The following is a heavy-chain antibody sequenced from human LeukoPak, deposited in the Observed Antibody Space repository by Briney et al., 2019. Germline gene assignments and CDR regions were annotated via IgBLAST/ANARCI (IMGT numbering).Heavy chain of an antibody. CDR2: ISWNSGSI. J-gene: IGHJ1*01. CDR3: ARDTASGVEYFQH. Sequence: GRSLRLSCAASGFTFDDYAMHWVRHAPGKGLEWVSGISWNSGSIGYADSVKGRFTISRDNAKNSLYLQMNSLRAEDTAVYYCARDTASGVEYFQHWGQGTLVTVSS. V-gene: IGHV3-9*01. CDR1: GFTFDDYA. D-gene: IGHD3-10*01.